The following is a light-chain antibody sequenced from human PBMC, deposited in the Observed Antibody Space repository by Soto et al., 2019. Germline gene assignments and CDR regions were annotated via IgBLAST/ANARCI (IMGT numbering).Light chain of an antibody. CDR2: DAT. V-gene: IGLV2-11*01. CDR3: CSYAASYTLL. Sequence: QSALTQPRSVSASPGQSVTISCTGTSSNVGGYNYVSWYQQNPGKAPKLMIYDATKRPSGVPDRFSGSKSGNAASLTISGLQAEDEADYYCCSYAASYTLLFGGGTKVTV. J-gene: IGLJ2*01. CDR1: SSNVGGYNY.